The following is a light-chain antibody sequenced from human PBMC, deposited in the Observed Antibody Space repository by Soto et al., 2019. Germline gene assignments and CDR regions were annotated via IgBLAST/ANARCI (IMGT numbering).Light chain of an antibody. V-gene: IGKV3-11*01. J-gene: IGKJ5*01. CDR1: QSVSSY. CDR3: QQRSYRPLT. CDR2: DAS. Sequence: EIVLTQSPATLSLSPGERATLSCRASQSVSSYLAWYQQKPGQAPRLLIYDASNRATGIPARFSGSGSGTDYTLTISSLAPEEVAVYYCQQRSYRPLTFGRGTRLEIK.